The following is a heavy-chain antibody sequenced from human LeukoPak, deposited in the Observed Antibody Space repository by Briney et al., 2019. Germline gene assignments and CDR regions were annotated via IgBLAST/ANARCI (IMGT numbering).Heavy chain of an antibody. Sequence: ASVKVSCKASGYTFTGYYIQWVRQAPGQGLEWMGWINPNSGDTNYAQKFQRRVTMTRDTSISTAYMELSRLTSDDTAVYYCARVYPRGYSYGGFDYRGQGILVTVSS. CDR3: ARVYPRGYSYGGFDY. CDR2: INPNSGDT. D-gene: IGHD5-18*01. CDR1: GYTFTGYY. V-gene: IGHV1-2*02. J-gene: IGHJ4*02.